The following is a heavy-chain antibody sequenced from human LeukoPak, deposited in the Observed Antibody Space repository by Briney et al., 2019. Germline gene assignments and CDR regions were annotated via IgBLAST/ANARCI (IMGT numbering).Heavy chain of an antibody. CDR1: GFTFSDYY. V-gene: IGHV3-11*01. J-gene: IGHJ4*02. Sequence: GGSLRLSCAASGFTFSDYYMSWIRQAPGKGLEWVSYISSSGSTISYADSVKGRFTISRDNAKNSLYLQMNSLRAEDTAVYYCARELLTYYYDSSGFDYWGQGTLVTVSS. CDR3: ARELLTYYYDSSGFDY. D-gene: IGHD3-22*01. CDR2: ISSSGSTI.